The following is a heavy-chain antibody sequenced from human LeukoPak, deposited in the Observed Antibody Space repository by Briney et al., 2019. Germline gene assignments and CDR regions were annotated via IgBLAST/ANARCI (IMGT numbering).Heavy chain of an antibody. V-gene: IGHV3-49*04. CDR3: TRFRGSGSYILRYYYYYMDA. CDR1: GFTFGDYA. D-gene: IGHD3-10*01. CDR2: IRSKAYGGTT. J-gene: IGHJ6*03. Sequence: AGGSLRLSCTASGFTFGDYAMSWVRQAPGKGLEWVGFIRSKAYGGTTEYAASVKGRFTISRDDSKSIAYLQMNSLKTEDSAVYYCTRFRGSGSYILRYYYYYMDAWGKGTTVTISS.